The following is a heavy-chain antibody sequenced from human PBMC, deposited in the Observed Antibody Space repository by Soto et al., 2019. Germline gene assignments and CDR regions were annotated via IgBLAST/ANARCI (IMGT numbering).Heavy chain of an antibody. V-gene: IGHV3-15*07. CDR2: IKSKTDGGTA. Sequence: EVQLVESGGGLVKPGVSLRLSCAASGFTFTNAWMHWVRQAPGKGLEWVGRIKSKTDGGTADYAAPVKGRFTISRDDSRTTLYLQKNSLTAEDTAVYYCTPGGAPAAAKGYYYYAMDVWGQGTTVTVSS. D-gene: IGHD2-2*01. CDR1: GFTFTNAW. CDR3: TPGGAPAAAKGYYYYAMDV. J-gene: IGHJ6*02.